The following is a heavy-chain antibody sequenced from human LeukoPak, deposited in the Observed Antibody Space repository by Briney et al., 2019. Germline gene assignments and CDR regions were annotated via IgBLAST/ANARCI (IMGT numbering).Heavy chain of an antibody. D-gene: IGHD3-22*01. CDR3: ARDLTYYYDSSGYGY. CDR2: ISSSGSTK. Sequence: TGGSLRLSCAASGFTFSDYYMSWIRQAPGKGLEWVSYISSSGSTKYYADSVKGRFTISRDNAKNSLYLQMNSLRAEDTAVYYCARDLTYYYDSSGYGYWGQGTLVTVSS. CDR1: GFTFSDYY. V-gene: IGHV3-11*04. J-gene: IGHJ4*02.